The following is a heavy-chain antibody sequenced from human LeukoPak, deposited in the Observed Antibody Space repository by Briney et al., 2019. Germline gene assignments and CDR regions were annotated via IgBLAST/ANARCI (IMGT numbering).Heavy chain of an antibody. CDR2: ISSSSSYI. CDR3: ARDWGDDDYDRNWFDP. Sequence: GGSLRLSCAASGFTFSSYSMNWVRQAPGKGLEWVSSISSSSSYIYYADSVKGRFTISRDNAKNSLYLQMNSLRAEDTAVYYCARDWGDDDYDRNWFDPWGRGTLVTVSS. D-gene: IGHD4-17*01. J-gene: IGHJ5*02. CDR1: GFTFSSYS. V-gene: IGHV3-21*01.